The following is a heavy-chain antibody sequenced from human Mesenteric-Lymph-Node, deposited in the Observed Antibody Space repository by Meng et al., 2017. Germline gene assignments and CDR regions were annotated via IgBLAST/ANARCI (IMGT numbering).Heavy chain of an antibody. CDR1: GGSISSSNW. J-gene: IGHJ4*02. V-gene: IGHV4-4*02. CDR3: ATQESRDGHNPY. D-gene: IGHD5-24*01. Sequence: QVTRQESGPGLVKPAGTLSLSCAVSGGSISSSNWWSWVRQPPGKGLEWIGEMYHSGSTNYNPSLKSRVTISMGKSNNQLSLKLNSVTAADTAVYYCATQESRDGHNPYWGQGTLVTVSS. CDR2: MYHSGST.